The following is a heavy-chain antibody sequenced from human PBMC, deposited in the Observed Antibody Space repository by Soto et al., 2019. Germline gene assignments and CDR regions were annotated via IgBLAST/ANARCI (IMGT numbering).Heavy chain of an antibody. V-gene: IGHV1-46*01. J-gene: IGHJ6*02. D-gene: IGHD2-8*01. CDR1: GYTFTSYY. Sequence: ASVKVSCKASGYTFTSYYIHWVRQAPGQGLEWMGIINPSGGGTSYAQKFQGRVTMTRDTSTTTAYMELRSLTSDDTAVYYCAKNGQPPYYYYGLDVWGQGTKVTVSS. CDR3: AKNGQPPYYYYGLDV. CDR2: INPSGGGT.